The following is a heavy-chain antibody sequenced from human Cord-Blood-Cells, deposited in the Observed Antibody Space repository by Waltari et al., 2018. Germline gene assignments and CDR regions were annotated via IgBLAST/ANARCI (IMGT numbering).Heavy chain of an antibody. D-gene: IGHD5-12*01. V-gene: IGHV1-2*02. J-gene: IGHJ2*01. CDR3: ARDSGMRFDL. CDR2: INPNSGGT. Sequence: QVLLVQSAAEVKKPGASVKFSCKAPGYNFTRYNLHWVRQAPGQGFEWMGCINPNSGGTNYAQKFHGRVTLTRDTSISTAYMELSRLRSDDTAVYYCARDSGMRFDLWGRGTLVTVSS. CDR1: GYNFTRYN.